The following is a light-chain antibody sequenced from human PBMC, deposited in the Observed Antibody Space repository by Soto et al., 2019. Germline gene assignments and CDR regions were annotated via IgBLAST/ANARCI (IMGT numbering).Light chain of an antibody. CDR1: QSISSY. CDR2: AAS. J-gene: IGKJ1*01. CDR3: QQSYSTPPT. V-gene: IGKV1-39*01. Sequence: DIQMTQSPSSLSASVGDRVTITCRASQSISSYLNWYQQKPGKAPKLLIYAASSLQSGVPSRFSGSGSGTDFTLTISSLQPEDFATYYCQQSYSTPPTFGKGTKGEIK.